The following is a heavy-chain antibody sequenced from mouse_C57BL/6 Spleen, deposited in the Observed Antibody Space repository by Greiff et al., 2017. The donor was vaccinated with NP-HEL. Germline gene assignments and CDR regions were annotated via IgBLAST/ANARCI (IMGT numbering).Heavy chain of an antibody. Sequence: VKLMESGAELARPGASVKLSCKASGYTFTSFGISWVKQRTGQGLEWIGEIYPRSGNTYYNEKFKGKATLPADKSSSTAYMELRSLTSEDSAVYFCARGGNYYGSSYDYWGQGTTLTVSS. CDR1: GYTFTSFG. V-gene: IGHV1-81*01. J-gene: IGHJ2*01. CDR3: ARGGNYYGSSYDY. D-gene: IGHD1-1*01. CDR2: IYPRSGNT.